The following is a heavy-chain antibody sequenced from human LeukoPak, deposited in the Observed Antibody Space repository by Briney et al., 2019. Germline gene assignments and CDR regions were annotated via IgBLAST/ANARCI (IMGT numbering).Heavy chain of an antibody. J-gene: IGHJ4*02. D-gene: IGHD6-19*01. CDR1: GFTFSSRA. Sequence: PGGSLRLSCGASGFTFSSRAMSWVRQAPGKGLEWVSAISGSGGSTYYADSVKGRFTISRDNSKNTLYLQMNSLRAEDTAVYYCAKDLVHSSGWYLVLVYWGQGTLVTVSS. V-gene: IGHV3-23*01. CDR2: ISGSGGST. CDR3: AKDLVHSSGWYLVLVY.